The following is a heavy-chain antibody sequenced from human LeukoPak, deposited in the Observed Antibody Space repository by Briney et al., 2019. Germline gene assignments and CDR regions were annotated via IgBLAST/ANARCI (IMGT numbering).Heavy chain of an antibody. Sequence: ASVKVSCKASGYTFTGYYMHWVRQAPGQGLEWMGWINPNSGGTNYAQKFQGRVTMTRDTSISTAYMEPSRLRSDDTAVYYCASLGQYSSGWYDYWGQGTLVTVSS. D-gene: IGHD6-19*01. V-gene: IGHV1-2*02. CDR2: INPNSGGT. J-gene: IGHJ4*02. CDR1: GYTFTGYY. CDR3: ASLGQYSSGWYDY.